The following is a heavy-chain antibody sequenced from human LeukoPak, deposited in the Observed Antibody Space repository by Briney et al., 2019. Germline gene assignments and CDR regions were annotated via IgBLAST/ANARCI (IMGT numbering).Heavy chain of an antibody. CDR1: GFTFRTYS. Sequence: GGSLRLSCAASGFTFRTYSMNWVRQAPGKGLEWVSSISSSSNFIYYTDSVKGRFTISRDNAKNSLYLQMNSLRAEDTAVYYCARGDSSNWHPIYWGQGTLVTVSS. CDR3: ARGDSSNWHPIY. V-gene: IGHV3-21*01. J-gene: IGHJ4*02. D-gene: IGHD6-13*01. CDR2: ISSSSNFI.